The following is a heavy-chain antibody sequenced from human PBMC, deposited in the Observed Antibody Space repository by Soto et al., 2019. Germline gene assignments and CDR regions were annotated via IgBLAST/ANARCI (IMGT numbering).Heavy chain of an antibody. CDR1: GGSISSGDYY. Sequence: SETLSLTCTVSGGSISSGDYYWSWIRQPPGKGLEWIGYIYYSGSTYYNPSLKSRVTISVDTSKNQFSLKLSSVTAADTAVYYCARDTAYGHYYYYYGMDVWGQGTTVTVSS. D-gene: IGHD4-17*01. V-gene: IGHV4-30-4*01. J-gene: IGHJ6*02. CDR2: IYYSGST. CDR3: ARDTAYGHYYYYYGMDV.